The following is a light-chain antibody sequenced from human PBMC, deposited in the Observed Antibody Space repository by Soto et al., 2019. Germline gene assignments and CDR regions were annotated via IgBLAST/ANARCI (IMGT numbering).Light chain of an antibody. CDR2: WAS. J-gene: IGKJ2*01. Sequence: IVMTQSPDSLAVSLGERATINCKSSQSVLYSSNNKNYLAWYQQRPGQPPKLLIYWASTRESGVPERFSGSGSGTDFTPTITGLQAEDVAVYYCQQYESTPPTFGQGTKLEIK. V-gene: IGKV4-1*01. CDR3: QQYESTPPT. CDR1: QSVLYSSNNKNY.